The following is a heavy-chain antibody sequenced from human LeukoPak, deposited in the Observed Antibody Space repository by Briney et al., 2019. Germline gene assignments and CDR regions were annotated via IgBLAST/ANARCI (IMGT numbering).Heavy chain of an antibody. D-gene: IGHD3-3*01. Sequence: PSETLSLTCTVSGGSISSYYWSWIRQPPGKGLEWIGYIYYSGSTNYNPSLKSRVTISVDTSKNQFSLKLSSVTAADTAVYYCARDQLKGGNDVFGNWGQGTLVTVSS. CDR2: IYYSGST. J-gene: IGHJ4*02. CDR1: GGSISSYY. CDR3: ARDQLKGGNDVFGN. V-gene: IGHV4-59*01.